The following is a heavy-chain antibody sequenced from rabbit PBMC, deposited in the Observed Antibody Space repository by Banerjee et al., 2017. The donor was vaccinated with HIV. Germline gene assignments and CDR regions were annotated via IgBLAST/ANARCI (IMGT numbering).Heavy chain of an antibody. Sequence: QEQLEESGGDLVKPEGSLTLTCTASGFSFSSYVMCWVRQAPGKGPEWIGCIDTGGGGTSYASWAKGRFTISKPSSTTVTLQMTSLTAADTATYFCARGGDGHSFALWGPGTLVTVS. V-gene: IGHV1S45*01. D-gene: IGHD6-1*01. CDR3: ARGGDGHSFAL. J-gene: IGHJ4*01. CDR1: GFSFSSYV. CDR2: IDTGGGGT.